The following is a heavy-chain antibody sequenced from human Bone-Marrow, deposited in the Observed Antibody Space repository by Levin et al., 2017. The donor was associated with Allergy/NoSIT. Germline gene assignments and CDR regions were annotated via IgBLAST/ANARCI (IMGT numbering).Heavy chain of an antibody. J-gene: IGHJ4*02. Sequence: PGGSLRLSCAVSGGYVSGYYWSWIRQPPGKRLEWIGEIYPTGSSNYNPSLETRVTLSIDTSKDQFTLRLTSVTAADTAVYFCARRLAARAFDSWGQGTLLIVSS. CDR2: IYPTGSS. D-gene: IGHD6-6*01. CDR1: GGYVSGYY. CDR3: ARRLAARAFDS. V-gene: IGHV4-34*01.